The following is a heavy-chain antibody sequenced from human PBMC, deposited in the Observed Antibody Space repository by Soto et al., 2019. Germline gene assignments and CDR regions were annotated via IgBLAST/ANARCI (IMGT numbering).Heavy chain of an antibody. J-gene: IGHJ5*02. CDR3: ARVAYCGGDCYRGFDP. Sequence: SRCSWASCQYKKQPPPVKGLEWIGYIYHSGSTYYNPSLKSRVTISVDRSKNQFSLKLSSVTAADTAVYYCARVAYCGGDCYRGFDPWGQGNLVTVS. CDR1: SRCSWASC. V-gene: IGHV4-30-2*01. D-gene: IGHD2-21*02. CDR2: IYHSGST.